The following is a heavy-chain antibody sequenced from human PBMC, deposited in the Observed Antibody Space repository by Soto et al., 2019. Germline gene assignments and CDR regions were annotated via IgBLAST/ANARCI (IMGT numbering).Heavy chain of an antibody. Sequence: ASVKVSCKASGYTFTSYYMHWVRQAPGQGLEWMGIINPSGGSTSYAQKFQGRVTMTRDTSTSTVYMELSSLRSEDTAVYYCARDPFTGSQALGYHYYGMDVWGQGTTVTVSS. J-gene: IGHJ6*02. CDR2: INPSGGST. V-gene: IGHV1-46*01. CDR3: ARDPFTGSQALGYHYYGMDV. CDR1: GYTFTSYY. D-gene: IGHD3-10*01.